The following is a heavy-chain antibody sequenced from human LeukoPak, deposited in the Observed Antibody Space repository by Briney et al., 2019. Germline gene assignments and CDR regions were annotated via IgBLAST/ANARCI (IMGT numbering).Heavy chain of an antibody. Sequence: SVKVSFKASVGTVTSYAGSWVRQAPGQGLEWGGGITPIFGTADYAQKFQGRVTITADESTSTAYMELSSLRSEDTAVYYCAKEVAATQGLYYFDYWGQGTLVTVSS. CDR3: AKEVAATQGLYYFDY. J-gene: IGHJ4*02. CDR2: ITPIFGTA. V-gene: IGHV1-69*13. D-gene: IGHD2-15*01. CDR1: VGTVTSYA.